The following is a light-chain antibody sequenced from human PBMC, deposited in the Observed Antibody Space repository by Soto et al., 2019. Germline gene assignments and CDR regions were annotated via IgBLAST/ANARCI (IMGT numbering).Light chain of an antibody. V-gene: IGKV3-20*01. J-gene: IGKJ4*01. Sequence: EIVLTQSPGTLSLSPGERATLSCRASQSVSSNLLAWYQEKPGQAPRLLIYGVSKRATGIPDRFSGSGSGTDFTLTISRLEADDFAVYYCRQYGTSLGFPVGGGTKVDIK. CDR3: RQYGTSLGFP. CDR2: GVS. CDR1: QSVSSNL.